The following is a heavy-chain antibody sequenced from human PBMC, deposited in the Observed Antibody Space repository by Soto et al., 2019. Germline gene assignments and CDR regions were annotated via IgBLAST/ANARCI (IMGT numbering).Heavy chain of an antibody. D-gene: IGHD6-19*01. Sequence: SETLCLTCAVYGGSFSGYYWSWIRQPPGKGLEWIGEINHSGSTNYNPSLKSRVTISVDTSKNQFSLKLSSVTAADTAVYYCARGSSGWRYYYSYSMDVCGKGTTVTLSS. CDR1: GGSFSGYY. CDR2: INHSGST. V-gene: IGHV4-34*01. J-gene: IGHJ6*03. CDR3: ARGSSGWRYYYSYSMDV.